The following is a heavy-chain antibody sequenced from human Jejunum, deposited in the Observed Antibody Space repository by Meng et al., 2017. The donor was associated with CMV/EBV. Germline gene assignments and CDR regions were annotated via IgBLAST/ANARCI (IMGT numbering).Heavy chain of an antibody. D-gene: IGHD6-19*01. J-gene: IGHJ4*02. V-gene: IGHV7-4-1*01. CDR2: ININTGNP. CDR1: GYTFTSSY. CDR3: ARGNGWRFDY. Sequence: QVRLVQLGFELKNHGDSVNVSCQAAGYTFTSSYMNWVRHAPGQGLEWMGWININTGNPTYAQGFTGRFVFSLDTSVSTAYLQIDSLKADDTAVYYCARGNGWRFDYWGQGTLVTVSS.